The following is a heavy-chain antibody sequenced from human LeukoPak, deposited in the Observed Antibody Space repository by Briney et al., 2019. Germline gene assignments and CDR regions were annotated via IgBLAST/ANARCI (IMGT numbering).Heavy chain of an antibody. Sequence: VGSLRLSCAASGFTFSRCSMNWVRQAPGKGLKWDSAISSDSSYIYYADSVRGRFTISRDNAKNSLYLQMNGLRAEDTAVYYCARIRDFGASYHYFYMDVWGKGTTVTVSS. D-gene: IGHD4-17*01. V-gene: IGHV3-21*01. J-gene: IGHJ6*03. CDR1: GFTFSRCS. CDR2: ISSDSSYI. CDR3: ARIRDFGASYHYFYMDV.